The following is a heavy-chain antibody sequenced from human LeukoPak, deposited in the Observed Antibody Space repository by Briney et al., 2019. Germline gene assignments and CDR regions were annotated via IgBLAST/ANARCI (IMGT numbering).Heavy chain of an antibody. V-gene: IGHV4-31*03. CDR1: GGSISSGSYY. J-gene: IGHJ5*02. CDR2: IYYSGTT. Sequence: PSETLSPTCTVSGGSISSGSYYWSWIRQHPGKGLEWIGYIYYSGTTYYNPSLKNRLTISLDMSKNQFSLKLSSVTAADTAVYYCARREDYGDYRVFDPWGQGPLVTVSS. D-gene: IGHD4-17*01. CDR3: ARREDYGDYRVFDP.